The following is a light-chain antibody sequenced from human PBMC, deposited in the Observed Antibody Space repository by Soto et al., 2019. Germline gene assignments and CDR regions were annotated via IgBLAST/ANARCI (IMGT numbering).Light chain of an antibody. Sequence: DIVMTQSPLSLPVTPGEPASISCRSSQSLLHSDGYIYLDWYLQRPGQSPQLLICLGSNRASGVPDRFSSSGSGTHFTLTISRVEAEDFGVYYCMQALHTPWTFGQGTRVEVK. J-gene: IGKJ1*01. V-gene: IGKV2-28*01. CDR3: MQALHTPWT. CDR2: LGS. CDR1: QSLLHSDGYIY.